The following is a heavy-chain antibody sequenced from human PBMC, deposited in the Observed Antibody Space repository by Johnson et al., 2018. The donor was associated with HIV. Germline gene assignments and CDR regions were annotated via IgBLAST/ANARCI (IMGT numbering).Heavy chain of an antibody. V-gene: IGHV3-7*01. J-gene: IGHJ3*02. CDR2: IKEDGSEK. Sequence: VQLVESGGGLDQPGGSLRLACVASGSIFRNSWMSWVRQAPGKGLEWVANIKEDGSEKYYVDSVKGRFTILRDNAKNSLYLQMNSLRAEDTAVYYCARDLSGSYRSDAFDIWGQGTMVTVSS. CDR1: GSIFRNSW. D-gene: IGHD1-26*01. CDR3: ARDLSGSYRSDAFDI.